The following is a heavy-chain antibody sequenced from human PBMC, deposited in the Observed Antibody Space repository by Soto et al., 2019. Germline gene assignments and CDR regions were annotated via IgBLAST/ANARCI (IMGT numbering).Heavy chain of an antibody. J-gene: IGHJ6*02. CDR2: ISWDGGST. D-gene: IGHD6-13*01. Sequence: PGGSLRLSCAASGFTFDDYTMHWVRQAPGKGLEWVSLISWDGGSTYYADSVKGRFTISRDNSKNSLYLQMNSLRTEDTALYYRVKGQEDRRAASYSRYYYYGMDVWGQGTTVTVSS. CDR1: GFTFDDYT. CDR3: VKGQEDRRAASYSRYYYYGMDV. V-gene: IGHV3-43*01.